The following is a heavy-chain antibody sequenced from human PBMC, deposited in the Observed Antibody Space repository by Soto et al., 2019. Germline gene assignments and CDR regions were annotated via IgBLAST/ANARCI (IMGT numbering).Heavy chain of an antibody. CDR1: GGSISSGGYY. CDR3: ARDIMGTNYYYYGMDV. CDR2: IYYSGST. Sequence: PSETLSLTCTVSGGSISSGGYYWSWIRQHPGEGLEWIGYIYYSGSTYYKPSLKSRVTISVDTSKNQFSLKQNSVTAADTAVYYCARDIMGTNYYYYGMDVWGQGTTVTVSS. V-gene: IGHV4-31*03. D-gene: IGHD2-8*01. J-gene: IGHJ6*02.